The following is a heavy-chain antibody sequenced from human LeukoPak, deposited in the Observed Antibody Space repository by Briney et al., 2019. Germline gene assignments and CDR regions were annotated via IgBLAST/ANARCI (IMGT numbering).Heavy chain of an antibody. CDR1: GFTFSSYA. CDR3: HLWSGYQSGDY. V-gene: IGHV3-30-3*01. J-gene: IGHJ4*02. Sequence: GGSLRLSCAASGFTFSSYAMHWVRQAPGKGLEWVAVISYDGSNKYYADSVKGRFTISRDNSKNTLYLQMNSLRAEDTAVYYPHLWSGYQSGDYWGQGTLVTVSS. CDR2: ISYDGSNK. D-gene: IGHD3-3*02.